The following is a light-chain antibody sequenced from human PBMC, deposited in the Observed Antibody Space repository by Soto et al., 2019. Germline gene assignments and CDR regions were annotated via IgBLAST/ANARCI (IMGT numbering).Light chain of an antibody. J-gene: IGKJ2*01. V-gene: IGKV1-9*01. Sequence: DIQMTQSPSTLSASVGDRVTITCRASQGLSTYLAWYQQKPGKAPKLLLYAVYTLQSGVPSRFSGSGSGTEFTLTISSLQPEDYASYFCQQLNGSPYTFGQGTKLEIK. CDR2: AVY. CDR3: QQLNGSPYT. CDR1: QGLSTY.